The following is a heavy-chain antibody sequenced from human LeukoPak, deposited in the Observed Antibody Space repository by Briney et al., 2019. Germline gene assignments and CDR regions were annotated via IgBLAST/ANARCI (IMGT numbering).Heavy chain of an antibody. J-gene: IGHJ5*02. CDR2: IYPGDSDT. CDR1: GYSLSTYW. V-gene: IGHV5-51*01. Sequence: GESLKISCKGSGYSLSTYWIGWVRQMPGKGLEWMGIIYPGDSDTRYSPSFQGQVTISADKSINTAYLQWSSLKASDTAMYYCASSVVARGDWFDPWGQGTLVTVSS. CDR3: ASSVVARGDWFDP. D-gene: IGHD2-15*01.